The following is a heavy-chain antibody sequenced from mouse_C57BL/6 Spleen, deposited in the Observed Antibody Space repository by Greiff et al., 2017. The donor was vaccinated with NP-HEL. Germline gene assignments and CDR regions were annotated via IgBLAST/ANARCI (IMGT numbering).Heavy chain of an antibody. J-gene: IGHJ1*03. Sequence: DVMLVESGGGLVQSGRSLRLSCATSGFTFSDFYMEWVRQAPGKGLEWIAASRNKANDYTTEYSASVKGRFIVSRDTSQSILYLQMNALRAEDTALFYSARRYYGDRYSSVWGTGTPGTASS. CDR1: GFTFSDFY. CDR3: ARRYYGDRYSSV. V-gene: IGHV7-1*01. D-gene: IGHD1-1*02. CDR2: SRNKANDYTT.